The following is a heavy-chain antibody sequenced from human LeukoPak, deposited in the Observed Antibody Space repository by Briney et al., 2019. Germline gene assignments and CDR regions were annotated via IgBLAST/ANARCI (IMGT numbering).Heavy chain of an antibody. Sequence: GGSLRLSCAASGFTFSSFWMHWVRQAPGKGLVWVSRINSDGSNAAYADSVKGRFTISRDNAKNTVYLQMNSLRPEDTAVYYCARVGNNNGFAYWGQGTLVTVSS. CDR1: GFTFSSFW. D-gene: IGHD5-18*01. J-gene: IGHJ4*02. CDR3: ARVGNNNGFAY. V-gene: IGHV3-74*01. CDR2: INSDGSNA.